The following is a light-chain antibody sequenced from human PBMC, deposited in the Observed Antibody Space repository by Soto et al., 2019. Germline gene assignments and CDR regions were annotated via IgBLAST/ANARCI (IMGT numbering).Light chain of an antibody. CDR1: QDISNY. J-gene: IGKJ5*01. CDR3: QQLNSYLIT. Sequence: DIQLTQSPSFLSASVGDRVTITCRAIQDISNYLVWYQQKPGKAPKLLIYAASTLHTGVPSRFSGSGSGTEFTLTISSLQPEDFATYYCQQLNSYLITFGQGTRLETK. CDR2: AAS. V-gene: IGKV1-9*01.